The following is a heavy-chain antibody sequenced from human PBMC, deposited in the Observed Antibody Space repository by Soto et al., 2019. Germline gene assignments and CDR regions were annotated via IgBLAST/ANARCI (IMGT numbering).Heavy chain of an antibody. Sequence: ASVKVSCKASGYTFTSYCMHWVRQAPGQGLEWMGIINVSGGRTSNAQKFQGRVTMTRDTSTSTVYMELSSLRSEDTAVYYYVRAEPLTTGDYWGQGTLVTVSS. J-gene: IGHJ4*02. CDR2: INVSGGRT. CDR3: VRAEPLTTGDY. D-gene: IGHD4-4*01. V-gene: IGHV1-46*03. CDR1: GYTFTSYC.